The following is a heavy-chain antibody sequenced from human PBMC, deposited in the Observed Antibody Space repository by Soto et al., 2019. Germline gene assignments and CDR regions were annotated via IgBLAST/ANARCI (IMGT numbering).Heavy chain of an antibody. J-gene: IGHJ5*02. CDR3: ATVISSGWYSRWFDP. Sequence: ASVKVSCTASGYTKTELSMHWVRQAPGKGLEWMGGFDPEDGETIYAQKFQGRVTMTEDTSTDTAYMELSSLRSEDTAVYYCATVISSGWYSRWFDPWGQGTLVTVSS. CDR1: GYTKTELS. D-gene: IGHD6-19*01. CDR2: FDPEDGET. V-gene: IGHV1-24*01.